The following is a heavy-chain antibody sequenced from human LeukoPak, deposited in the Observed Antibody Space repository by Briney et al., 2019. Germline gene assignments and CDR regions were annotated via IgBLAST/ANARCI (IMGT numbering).Heavy chain of an antibody. CDR1: GFSFSSFG. D-gene: IGHD5-18*01. J-gene: IGHJ5*02. Sequence: GGSLRLSCAAPGFSFSSFGMLWVRQAPGKGPQWVAFIRSDGRNTYYADSVQGRFTASRDNSKNTLFLQMNSLRPEDTAVYYCAKDRPIQGGFDPWGQGTPVTVSS. CDR3: AKDRPIQGGFDP. V-gene: IGHV3-30*02. CDR2: IRSDGRNT.